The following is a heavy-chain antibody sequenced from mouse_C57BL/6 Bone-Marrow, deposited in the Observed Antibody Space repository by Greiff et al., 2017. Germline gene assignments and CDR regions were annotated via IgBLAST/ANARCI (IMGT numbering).Heavy chain of an antibody. D-gene: IGHD2-1*01. V-gene: IGHV14-4*01. CDR3: TTDYGNCVFDD. CDR1: GFNITDDY. Sequence: VQLQASGAELVRPGASVKLSCTASGFNITDDYMHWVKQRPEQGLEWIGWIDPENGDTEYTSKFQGKATITADTSSNTAYLQLSSLTSEDTAVYYGTTDYGNCVFDDWGQGTTLTVSS. CDR2: IDPENGDT. J-gene: IGHJ2*01.